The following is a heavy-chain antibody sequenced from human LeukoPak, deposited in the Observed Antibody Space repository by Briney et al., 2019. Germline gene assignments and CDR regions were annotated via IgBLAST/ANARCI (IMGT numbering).Heavy chain of an antibody. J-gene: IGHJ4*02. CDR1: ACISTSHW. CDR3: VRLVAGRGQFDY. D-gene: IGHD6-19*01. Sequence: GEALKISCKGSACISTSHWIGYLRQMPEKALEWMGIVYPSDSDTRYSPSFQDQVTISADKSNNTAYLQWSSLKASDTAMYYCVRLVAGRGQFDYWGQGTLVTVSS. CDR2: VYPSDSDT. V-gene: IGHV5-51*01.